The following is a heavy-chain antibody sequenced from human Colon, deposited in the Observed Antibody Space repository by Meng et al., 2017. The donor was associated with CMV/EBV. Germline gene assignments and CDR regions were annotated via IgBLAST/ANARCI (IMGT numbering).Heavy chain of an antibody. Sequence: GESLKISCAASGFTFSTYWMTWVRQAPGKGLEWVANIKQDGSEKYYVDSVKGRFTISRDNAKNSLFLQMNSLRAEDTAGYYCARDRCSSTSCFLDYWGQGTLVTVSS. V-gene: IGHV3-7*01. CDR2: IKQDGSEK. D-gene: IGHD2-2*01. CDR1: GFTFSTYW. J-gene: IGHJ4*02. CDR3: ARDRCSSTSCFLDY.